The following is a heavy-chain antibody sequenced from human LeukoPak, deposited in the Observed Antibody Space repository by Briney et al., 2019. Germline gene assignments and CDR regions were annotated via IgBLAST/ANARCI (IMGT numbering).Heavy chain of an antibody. Sequence: PSETLSLNCSVSSGSISSGSYYWSWIRQPPGKGLEWIGEINHSGSTNYNPSLKSRITITVKTTKNQFSRTLSSVTAADQAGYYCARAFTLGDYGSFFDYWGQGTLVTVSS. CDR3: ARAFTLGDYGSFFDY. V-gene: IGHV4-39*07. CDR1: SGSISSGSYY. J-gene: IGHJ4*02. CDR2: INHSGST. D-gene: IGHD4-17*01.